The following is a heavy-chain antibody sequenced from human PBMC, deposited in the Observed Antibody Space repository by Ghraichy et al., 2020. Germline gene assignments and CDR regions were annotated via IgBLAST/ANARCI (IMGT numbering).Heavy chain of an antibody. V-gene: IGHV3-23*01. J-gene: IGHJ6*02. CDR3: AKDPRGDYDFWSGYYPYYYYYGMDV. CDR1: GFTFSSYA. D-gene: IGHD3-3*01. Sequence: GGSLRLSCAASGFTFSSYAMSWVRQAPGKGLEWVSAISGSGGSTYYADSVKGRFTISRDNSKNTLYLQMNSLRAEDTAVYYCAKDPRGDYDFWSGYYPYYYYYGMDVWGQGTTVTVSS. CDR2: ISGSGGST.